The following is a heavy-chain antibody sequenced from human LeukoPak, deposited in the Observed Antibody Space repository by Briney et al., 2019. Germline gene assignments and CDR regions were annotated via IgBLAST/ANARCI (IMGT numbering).Heavy chain of an antibody. V-gene: IGHV3-23*01. D-gene: IGHD4-17*01. CDR3: ARDDYGETFDY. CDR2: ISAGGGST. J-gene: IGHJ4*02. CDR1: GFTFSNYA. Sequence: PGGSLRLSCAASGFTFSNYAMSWVRQAPGKGLEWVSGISAGGGSTYYADSVQGRFTISRDNSKNTLYLQMNSLRAEDTAVYYCARDDYGETFDYWGQGTLVTVSS.